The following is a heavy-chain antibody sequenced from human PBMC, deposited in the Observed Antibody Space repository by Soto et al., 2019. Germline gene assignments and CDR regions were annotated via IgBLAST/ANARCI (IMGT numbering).Heavy chain of an antibody. V-gene: IGHV1-69*12. CDR3: ARDKDRQQLGGNYYYILDV. J-gene: IGHJ6*02. CDR1: GGTFSTSA. Sequence: QVQLMQSGAEVKKPGSSVKVSCKDSGGTFSTSAISWVRQAPGEGLEWAGGIMPVFATPDYAQKFQGRVTISADESTTTAYLELTSLTTDDTAVYYCARDKDRQQLGGNYYYILDVWGQGTAITVSS. D-gene: IGHD3-3*02. CDR2: IMPVFATP.